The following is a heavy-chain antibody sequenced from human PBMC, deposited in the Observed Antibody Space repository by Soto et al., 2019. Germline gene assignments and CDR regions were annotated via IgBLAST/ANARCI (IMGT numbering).Heavy chain of an antibody. CDR1: GGTFSSYA. CDR3: ARAHGCNYVSMFGY. Sequence: QVQLVQSGAEVKKPGSSVKVSCKASGGTFSSYAIGWVRQAPGQGLEWMGGIIPIFGTANYAQKFQGRVTITADESTSTAYMELCSLRSEDTAVYYCARAHGCNYVSMFGYWGQGTLVTVSS. CDR2: IIPIFGTA. J-gene: IGHJ4*02. D-gene: IGHD3-10*02. V-gene: IGHV1-69*12.